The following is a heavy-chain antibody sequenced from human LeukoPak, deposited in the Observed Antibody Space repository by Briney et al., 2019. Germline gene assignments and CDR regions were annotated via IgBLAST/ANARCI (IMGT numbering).Heavy chain of an antibody. CDR2: IIPIFGTA. CDR1: GGTFSSYA. CDR3: ATAAKRLWWWLGY. J-gene: IGHJ4*02. V-gene: IGHV1-69*13. D-gene: IGHD2-21*01. Sequence: GASVKVSCKASGGTFSSYAISWVRQAPGQGPEWMGGIIPIFGTANYAQKFQGRVTITADESTSTAYMELSSLRSEDTAVYYCATAAKRLWWWLGYWGQGTLVTVSS.